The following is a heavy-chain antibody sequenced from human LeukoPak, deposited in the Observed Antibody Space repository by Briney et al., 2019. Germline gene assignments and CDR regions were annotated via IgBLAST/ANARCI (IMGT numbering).Heavy chain of an antibody. Sequence: GGSLRLSCAASGFTFSSYGMHWVRQAPGKGLEWVAVIWYDGSSKYYADSVKGRFTISRDNSKNTLYLQMNSLRAEDTAVYYCAKDTARRRYFDWLFLGMDVWGQGTTVTVSS. D-gene: IGHD3-9*01. CDR3: AKDTARRRYFDWLFLGMDV. J-gene: IGHJ6*02. CDR1: GFTFSSYG. CDR2: IWYDGSSK. V-gene: IGHV3-30*02.